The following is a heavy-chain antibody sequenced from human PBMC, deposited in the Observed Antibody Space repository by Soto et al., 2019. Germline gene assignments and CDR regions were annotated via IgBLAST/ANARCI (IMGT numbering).Heavy chain of an antibody. CDR3: ARAGYGDFDY. CDR1: GGSISSSNW. D-gene: IGHD4-17*01. Sequence: SETLSLTCAVSGGSISSSNWWSWVRQPPGKGLEWIGEIYHSGSTNYNPSLKSRVTISVDKSENQFSLKLSSVTAADTAVYYCARAGYGDFDYWGQGTLVTVSS. CDR2: IYHSGST. J-gene: IGHJ4*02. V-gene: IGHV4-4*02.